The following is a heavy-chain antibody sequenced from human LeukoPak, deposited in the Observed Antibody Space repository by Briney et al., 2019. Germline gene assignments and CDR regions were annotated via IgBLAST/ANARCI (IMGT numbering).Heavy chain of an antibody. CDR3: ARMGGYSGYATH. J-gene: IGHJ4*02. CDR2: IHYSGTT. CDR1: GGYISTYY. V-gene: IGHV4-59*08. Sequence: SETLSLTCTVSGGYISTYYWSWIRQPPGKGLEWIGYIHYSGTTNYNPSLKNRVTISLDTSKNQFSLNLGSVTAADTAVYFCARMGGYSGYATHWGQGTLVTVSS. D-gene: IGHD5-12*01.